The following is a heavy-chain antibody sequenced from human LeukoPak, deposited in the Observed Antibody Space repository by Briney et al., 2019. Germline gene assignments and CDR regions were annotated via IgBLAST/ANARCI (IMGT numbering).Heavy chain of an antibody. D-gene: IGHD3-22*01. J-gene: IGHJ4*02. CDR2: IYTSGST. CDR1: GDSISSYY. Sequence: SETLSLTCSVSGDSISSYYWSWIRQPPGKELEWIGHIYTSGSTNLNPSLKSRVTMSIDTSKNQISLRLSSVTAADTAVYYCARHGRDSGGFYGLGYWGQGSLVTVSS. V-gene: IGHV4-4*09. CDR3: ARHGRDSGGFYGLGY.